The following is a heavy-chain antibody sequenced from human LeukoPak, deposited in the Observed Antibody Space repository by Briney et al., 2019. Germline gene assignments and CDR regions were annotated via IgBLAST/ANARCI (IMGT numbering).Heavy chain of an antibody. CDR3: AREGYYGAFDI. D-gene: IGHD3-10*01. V-gene: IGHV3-48*02. CDR1: GFTFSDYS. J-gene: IGHJ3*02. CDR2: IGANSAI. Sequence: PGGSLRLSCAASGFTFSDYSMNWIRQAPGKGLEWVSYIGANSAIYYADSVKGRFTISRDNAKNSLSLQMYSLRDDDTAVYYCAREGYYGAFDIWGQGTVVTVSS.